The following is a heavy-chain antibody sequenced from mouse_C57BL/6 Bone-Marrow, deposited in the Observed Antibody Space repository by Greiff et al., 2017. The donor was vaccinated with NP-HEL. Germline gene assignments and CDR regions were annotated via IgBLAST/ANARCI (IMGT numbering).Heavy chain of an antibody. V-gene: IGHV1-64*01. CDR2: IHPNSGST. D-gene: IGHD1-1*01. Sequence: QVQLQQPGAELVKPGASVKLSCKASGYTFTSYWMHWVKQRPGQGLEWIGMIHPNSGSTNYNEKFKSKATLTVDKSSSTAYMQLSSLTSGDSAVYYCARSLYDYGSRTWFAYWGQGTLVTVSA. J-gene: IGHJ3*01. CDR3: ARSLYDYGSRTWFAY. CDR1: GYTFTSYW.